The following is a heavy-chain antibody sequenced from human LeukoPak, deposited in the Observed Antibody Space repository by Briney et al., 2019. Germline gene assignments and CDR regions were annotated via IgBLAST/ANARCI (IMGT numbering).Heavy chain of an antibody. V-gene: IGHV3-7*01. CDR1: GFTFSSYW. J-gene: IGHJ4*02. Sequence: GGSLRLSCAASGFTFSSYWMSWVRQAPGKGLEWVANIKQDGSEKYYVDSVKGRFTISRDNAKNSLYLQMNSLRAEDTAVYYCARDVRGYRRYFDYWGQGTLVTVSS. CDR3: ARDVRGYRRYFDY. CDR2: IKQDGSEK. D-gene: IGHD6-13*01.